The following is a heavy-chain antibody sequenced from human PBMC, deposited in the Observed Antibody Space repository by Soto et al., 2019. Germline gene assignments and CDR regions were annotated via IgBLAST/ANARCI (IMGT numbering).Heavy chain of an antibody. CDR1: GFTFSSYA. CDR3: AREGHYGDYNLSGDY. CDR2: ISYDGSNK. D-gene: IGHD4-17*01. Sequence: QVQLVESGGGVVQPGRSLRLSCAASGFTFSSYAMHWVRQAPGKGLEWVAVISYDGSNKYYADSVKGRFTISRDNSKTTLDLQMNRLRAEDTAVYYCAREGHYGDYNLSGDYWGQGTLVTVSS. V-gene: IGHV3-30-3*01. J-gene: IGHJ4*02.